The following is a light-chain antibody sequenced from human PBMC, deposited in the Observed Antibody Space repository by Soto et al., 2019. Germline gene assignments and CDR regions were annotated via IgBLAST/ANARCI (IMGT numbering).Light chain of an antibody. Sequence: SYELTQPPSVSVSPGQTASITCSGDGLGDKYASWYQQKPGQSPMLVIYQDRRRPSGIPERFSGSNSGNTATLTISGAQAMDEADYYCQAWDGNTVVFGGGTKLTVL. V-gene: IGLV3-1*01. CDR3: QAWDGNTVV. CDR1: GLGDKY. J-gene: IGLJ2*01. CDR2: QDR.